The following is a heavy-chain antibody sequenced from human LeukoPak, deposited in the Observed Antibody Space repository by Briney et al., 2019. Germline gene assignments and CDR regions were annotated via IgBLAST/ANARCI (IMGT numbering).Heavy chain of an antibody. J-gene: IGHJ5*02. D-gene: IGHD2-15*01. CDR2: ISSSSSYI. Sequence: GGSLRLSCAASGFTFSSYSMNWVRQAPGKGLEWVSSISSSSSYIYYADSVKGRFTISRDNAKNSLYLQMNSLRAEDTAVYYCARESCSGSCYIGYTWFDPWGQGTLVTVSS. CDR1: GFTFSSYS. CDR3: ARESCSGSCYIGYTWFDP. V-gene: IGHV3-21*01.